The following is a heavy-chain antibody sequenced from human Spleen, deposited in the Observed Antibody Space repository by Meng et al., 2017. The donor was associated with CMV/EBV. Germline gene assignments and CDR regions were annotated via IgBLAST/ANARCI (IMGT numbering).Heavy chain of an antibody. V-gene: IGHV3-23*01. CDR1: GFTFSSYA. CDR2: ISGSGGST. J-gene: IGHJ4*02. CDR3: AKGPRMVVVPAASDY. D-gene: IGHD2-2*01. Sequence: GGSLRLSCAASGFTFSSYAMSWVRQAPGKGLEWVSAISGSGGSTYYADSVKGRFTISRDNSKNTLYLQMNSLRAEDTAVYYCAKGPRMVVVPAASDYWGQGTLVTVSS.